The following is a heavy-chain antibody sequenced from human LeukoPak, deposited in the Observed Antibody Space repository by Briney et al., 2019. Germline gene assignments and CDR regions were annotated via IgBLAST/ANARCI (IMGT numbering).Heavy chain of an antibody. CDR1: GFTFTSYW. J-gene: IGHJ4*02. D-gene: IGHD5-12*01. Sequence: GGSLRLSCAASGFTFTSYWMHWVRQAPGKGLVWVSRINGDGGSTSYADSVKGRFTISRDSAKSTLYLQMNSLRAEDTAVYYCARDNGYNGYGTLWYWGQGTLVTVSS. V-gene: IGHV3-74*01. CDR3: ARDNGYNGYGTLWY. CDR2: INGDGGST.